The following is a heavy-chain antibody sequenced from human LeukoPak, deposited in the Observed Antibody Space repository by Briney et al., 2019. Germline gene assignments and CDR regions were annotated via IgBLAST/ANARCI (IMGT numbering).Heavy chain of an antibody. Sequence: SVKVPCKASGGTFSSYAISWVRQAPGQGLEWMGRIIPILGIANYAQKFQGRVTITADKSTSTAYMELSSLRSEDTAVYYCARGDSSGPDYWGQGTLVTVSS. V-gene: IGHV1-69*04. CDR3: ARGDSSGPDY. D-gene: IGHD3-22*01. J-gene: IGHJ4*02. CDR1: GGTFSSYA. CDR2: IIPILGIA.